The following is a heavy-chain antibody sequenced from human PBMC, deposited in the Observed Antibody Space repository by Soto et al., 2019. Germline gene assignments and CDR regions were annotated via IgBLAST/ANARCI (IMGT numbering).Heavy chain of an antibody. CDR1: GGSFSGYY. CDR2: INHSGST. Sequence: QVQLQQWGAGLLNPSETLSLTCAVYGGSFSGYYWSWIRQPPGKGLEWIGEINHSGSTNYNPSLKSRVTISVDTSKNQFSLKLSSVTAADTAVYYCARGLIDCSSTSCSFDYWGQGTLVTVSS. CDR3: ARGLIDCSSTSCSFDY. J-gene: IGHJ4*02. V-gene: IGHV4-34*01. D-gene: IGHD2-2*01.